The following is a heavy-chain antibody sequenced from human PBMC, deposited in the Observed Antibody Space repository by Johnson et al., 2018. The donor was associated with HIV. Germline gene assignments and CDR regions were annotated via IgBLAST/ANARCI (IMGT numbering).Heavy chain of an antibody. D-gene: IGHD1-26*01. CDR2: ISSNGGST. CDR3: AREGVGVNAFDI. Sequence: VQLVESGGGLVQPGRSLRLSCTASGFTFGDYAMSWVRQAPGKGLEYVSAISSNGGSTYYANSVKGRFTISRDNSKNTLYLQMGSLRAEDMAVYYCAREGVGVNAFDIWGQGTMVTVSS. J-gene: IGHJ3*02. CDR1: GFTFGDYA. V-gene: IGHV3-64*01.